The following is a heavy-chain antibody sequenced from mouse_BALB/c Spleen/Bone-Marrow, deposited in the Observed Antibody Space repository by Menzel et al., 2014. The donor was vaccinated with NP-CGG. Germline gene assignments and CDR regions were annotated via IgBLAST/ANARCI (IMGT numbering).Heavy chain of an antibody. V-gene: IGHV4-1*02. CDR2: INPDSSTI. J-gene: IGHJ3*01. Sequence: EVKVVESGGGLVQPGGSLKLSRAASGFDFSRYWMTWVRQAPGKGLEWIGEINPDSSTINYTPSLKDKFIISRDNAKNTLYLQMNKVRSEDTALYYCAKNYYYGYVAYWGQGTLVTVSA. CDR1: GFDFSRYW. CDR3: AKNYYYGYVAY. D-gene: IGHD1-2*01.